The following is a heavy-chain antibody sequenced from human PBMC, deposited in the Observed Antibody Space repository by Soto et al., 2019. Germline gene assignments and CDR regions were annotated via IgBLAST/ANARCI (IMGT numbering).Heavy chain of an antibody. Sequence: SETLSLTCTVSGGSISSGGYYWSWIRQHPGKGLEWIGYIYYSGSTYHNPSLKSRVTISVDTSKNQFPLKLSSVTAADTAVYYCARQYGSGSSNLDYWGQGTLVTVSS. CDR1: GGSISSGGYY. V-gene: IGHV4-39*01. J-gene: IGHJ4*02. D-gene: IGHD3-10*01. CDR2: IYYSGST. CDR3: ARQYGSGSSNLDY.